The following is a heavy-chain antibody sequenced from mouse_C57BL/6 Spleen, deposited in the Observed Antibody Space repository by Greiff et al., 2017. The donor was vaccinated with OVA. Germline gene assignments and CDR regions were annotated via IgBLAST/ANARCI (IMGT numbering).Heavy chain of an antibody. V-gene: IGHV3-6*01. CDR3: ARGGYYYGSSSAWFAY. CDR1: GYSITSGYY. Sequence: ESGPGLVKPSQSLSLTCSVTGYSITSGYYWNWIRQFPGNKLEWMGYISYDGSNNYNPSLKNRISITRDTSKNQFFLKLNSVTTEDTATYYCARGGYYYGSSSAWFAYWGQGTLVTVSA. J-gene: IGHJ3*01. D-gene: IGHD1-1*01. CDR2: ISYDGSN.